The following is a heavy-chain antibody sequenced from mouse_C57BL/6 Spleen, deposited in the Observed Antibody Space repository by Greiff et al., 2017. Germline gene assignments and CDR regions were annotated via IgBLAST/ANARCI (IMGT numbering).Heavy chain of an antibody. V-gene: IGHV1-9*01. CDR1: GYTFTGYW. CDR2: ILPGSGST. Sequence: QVQLQQSGAELMKPGASVKLSCKATGYTFTGYWIEWVKQRPGHGLEWIGEILPGSGSTNYNEKFKGKATFTADTSSNTAYMQRSSLTTEDSAIYDCARSGSARVVAPFAYWGQGTLVTVSA. D-gene: IGHD1-1*01. CDR3: ARSGSARVVAPFAY. J-gene: IGHJ3*01.